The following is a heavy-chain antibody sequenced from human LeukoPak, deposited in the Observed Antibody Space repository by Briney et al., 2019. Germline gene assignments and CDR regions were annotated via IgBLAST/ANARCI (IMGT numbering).Heavy chain of an antibody. V-gene: IGHV3-9*01. Sequence: GGSLRLSCAASGFTFDDYAMHWVRQAPGKGLEWVSGISWNSGSIGYADSVKGRFTISRDNAKNSLYLQMNSLRAEDTALYYCAKETYDSGGFDYWGQGTLVTVSS. CDR1: GFTFDDYA. J-gene: IGHJ4*02. D-gene: IGHD3-22*01. CDR3: AKETYDSGGFDY. CDR2: ISWNSGSI.